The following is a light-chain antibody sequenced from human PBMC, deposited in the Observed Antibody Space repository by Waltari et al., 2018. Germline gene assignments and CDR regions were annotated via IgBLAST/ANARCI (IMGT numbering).Light chain of an antibody. J-gene: IGLJ2*01. Sequence: QSALTQPASVSGSPGQSVTIFCTGTSNDVGGYTSVSWYQEHPGQSPRVILDDVSDPTSGVSDRFSGYTSGNTASLTISGIQAEDEADYYCSSQSSNNVVLFGGGTKLTVL. CDR2: DVS. V-gene: IGLV2-14*01. CDR3: SSQSSNNVVL. CDR1: SNDVGGYTS.